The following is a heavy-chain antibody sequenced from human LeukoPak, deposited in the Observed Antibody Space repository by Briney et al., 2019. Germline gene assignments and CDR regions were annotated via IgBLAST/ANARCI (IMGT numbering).Heavy chain of an antibody. CDR1: GGTFSSYA. Sequence: SVKVSCKASGGTFSSYAISWVRQAPGQGLEWMGRIIPIFGTANYAQKFQGRVTITTDESTSTAYMELSSLRSEDTAVYYCAIDLGGYDFRYWGQGTLVTVSS. D-gene: IGHD5-12*01. J-gene: IGHJ4*02. CDR3: AIDLGGYDFRY. CDR2: IIPIFGTA. V-gene: IGHV1-69*05.